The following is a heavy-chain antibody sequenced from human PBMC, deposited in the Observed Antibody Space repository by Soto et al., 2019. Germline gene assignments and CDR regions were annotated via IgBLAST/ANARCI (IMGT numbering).Heavy chain of an antibody. V-gene: IGHV4-31*01. D-gene: IGHD4-17*01. J-gene: IGHJ3*02. Sequence: QVQLQESGPGLVKPSQTLSLTCTVSGGSISSGGYYWSWIRQHPGKGLEWIGYIYYSGSTYYNPSLKSLVTISVDTSKNQFSLKLSSATAADTGMYYCARGDYGDYVGDAFDIWGQGTMVTVSS. CDR3: ARGDYGDYVGDAFDI. CDR1: GGSISSGGYY. CDR2: IYYSGST.